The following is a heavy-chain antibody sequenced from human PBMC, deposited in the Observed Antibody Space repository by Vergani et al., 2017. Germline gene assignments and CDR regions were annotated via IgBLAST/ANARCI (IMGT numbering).Heavy chain of an antibody. CDR3: AREYSSTSGRAFDF. V-gene: IGHV3-48*01. D-gene: IGHD2-2*01. J-gene: IGHJ3*01. Sequence: QLVESGGGWVQPGGSLRLSCVVSGFDFSSYIMNWVRQAPGKGLEWVSFVSTSTKSQSYAESVKGRFTISRDSAQNSLYLQMDSLRAEDTAVYYCAREYSSTSGRAFDFWVQGTKVTVSS. CDR1: GFDFSSYI. CDR2: VSTSTKSQ.